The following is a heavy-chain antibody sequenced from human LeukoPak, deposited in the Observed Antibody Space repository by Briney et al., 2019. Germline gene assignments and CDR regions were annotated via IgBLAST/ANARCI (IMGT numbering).Heavy chain of an antibody. CDR2: INWNGGST. D-gene: IGHD2-2*01. CDR3: ARAKCSSTSCYGNDYYYLDV. Sequence: RTGGSLRLSCAASGFTFDDYGMSWVRQAPGKGLEWVSGINWNGGSTGYADSVKGRFTISRDNAKNSLYLQMNSLRAEDTALYYCARAKCSSTSCYGNDYYYLDVWGKGTTVTVSS. V-gene: IGHV3-20*04. CDR1: GFTFDDYG. J-gene: IGHJ6*03.